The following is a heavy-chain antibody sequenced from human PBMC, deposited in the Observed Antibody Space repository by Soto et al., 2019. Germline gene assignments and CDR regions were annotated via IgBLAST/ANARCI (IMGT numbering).Heavy chain of an antibody. V-gene: IGHV1-46*03. D-gene: IGHD3-10*01. J-gene: IGHJ5*02. CDR3: ARDQWDYKEQHPNWFDP. CDR2: INPSGGST. Sequence: ASVKVSCKASGYTFTSYYMHWVRQAPGQGLEWMGIINPSGGSTSYAQKFQGRVTMTRDTSTSTVYMELSSLRSEDTAVYYCARDQWDYKEQHPNWFDPWGQGTLVTVSS. CDR1: GYTFTSYY.